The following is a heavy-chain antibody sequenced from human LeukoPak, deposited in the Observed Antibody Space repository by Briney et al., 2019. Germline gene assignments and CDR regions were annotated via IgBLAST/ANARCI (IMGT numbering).Heavy chain of an antibody. V-gene: IGHV3-48*03. CDR2: ISSSGSTI. J-gene: IGHJ4*02. Sequence: GGSLRLTCAASGFTFSSYEMNWVRQAPGKGLEWVSYISSSGSTIYYADSVKGRFTISRDNSKNTLYLQITSLRAEDTGVYYCAKDHLPGIVVADRDYWGQGPLVTVSS. D-gene: IGHD6-19*01. CDR3: AKDHLPGIVVADRDY. CDR1: GFTFSSYE.